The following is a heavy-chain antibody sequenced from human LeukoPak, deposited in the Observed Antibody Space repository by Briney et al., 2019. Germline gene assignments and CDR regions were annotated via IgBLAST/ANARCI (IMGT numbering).Heavy chain of an antibody. V-gene: IGHV4-59*01. D-gene: IGHD3-22*01. Sequence: SETLSLTCTVSGGSISSYYWSWIRQPPGKGLEWIGYIYYSGSTNYNPPLKSRFTISVDTSKNQFSLKLSSVTAADTAVYYCARDYYDSSGFNYYYMDVWGKGTTVTVSS. CDR1: GGSISSYY. CDR2: IYYSGST. CDR3: ARDYYDSSGFNYYYMDV. J-gene: IGHJ6*03.